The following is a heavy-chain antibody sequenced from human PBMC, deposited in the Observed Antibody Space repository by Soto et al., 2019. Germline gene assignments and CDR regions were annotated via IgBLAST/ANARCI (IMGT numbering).Heavy chain of an antibody. J-gene: IGHJ5*02. V-gene: IGHV3-11*01. CDR3: ARGSDYYDSSGYHPPGWFDP. CDR1: GFTFSDYY. Sequence: GGSLRLSCAASGFTFSDYYMSWIRQAPGKGLEWVSYISSSGSTIYYADSVKGRFTISRDNAKNSLYLQMNSLRAEDTAVYYCARGSDYYDSSGYHPPGWFDPWGQGTLVTVSS. CDR2: ISSSGSTI. D-gene: IGHD3-22*01.